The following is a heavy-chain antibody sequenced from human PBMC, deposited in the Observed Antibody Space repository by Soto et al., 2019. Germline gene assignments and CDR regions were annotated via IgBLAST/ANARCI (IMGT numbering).Heavy chain of an antibody. D-gene: IGHD4-17*01. CDR1: GFTFSNAW. CDR2: IKSKTDGGTT. V-gene: IGHV3-15*01. Sequence: EVQLVESGGGLVKPGGSLRLSCAASGFTFSNAWMSWVRQAPGKGLEWVGRIKSKTDGGTTDYAAPVKGRFTISRDDSKNTLYLHMNSLKTEDTAVYYCTTAWDYGVRDYWGQGTLVTVSS. CDR3: TTAWDYGVRDY. J-gene: IGHJ4*02.